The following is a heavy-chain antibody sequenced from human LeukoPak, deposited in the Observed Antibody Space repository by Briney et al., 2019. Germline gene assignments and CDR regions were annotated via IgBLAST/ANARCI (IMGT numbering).Heavy chain of an antibody. CDR1: GDSISSYY. CDR3: ARKVVVTDAFDY. CDR2: IYYSGST. Sequence: SETLSLTCTVSGDSISSYYWSWIRQPPGKGLEWIGYIYYSGSTNYNPSLKSRVTISVDTSKNQSSLKLSSVTAADTAVYYCARKVVVTDAFDYWGQGTLVTVSS. V-gene: IGHV4-59*01. J-gene: IGHJ4*02. D-gene: IGHD2-21*02.